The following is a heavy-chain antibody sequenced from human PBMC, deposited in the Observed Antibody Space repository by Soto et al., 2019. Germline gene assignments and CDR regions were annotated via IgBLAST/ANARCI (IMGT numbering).Heavy chain of an antibody. CDR2: IYYSGST. CDR3: ARDYASRIGGSGNGFDY. D-gene: IGHD1-26*01. Sequence: QVQLQESGPGLVKPSETLSLTCTVSGGSVSSGSYYWSWIRQPPGKGLEWIGYIYYSGSTNYNPSLKNRVPITVDTSKNQFSLKLSSVTAADTAVYYCARDYASRIGGSGNGFDYWGQGTLVTVS. V-gene: IGHV4-61*01. CDR1: GGSVSSGSYY. J-gene: IGHJ4*02.